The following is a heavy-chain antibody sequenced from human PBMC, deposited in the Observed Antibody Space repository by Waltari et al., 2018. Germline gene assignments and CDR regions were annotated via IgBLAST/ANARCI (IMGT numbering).Heavy chain of an antibody. CDR2: IRYDGSNK. D-gene: IGHD1-26*01. CDR3: AKDIIGGSYWLAFDI. V-gene: IGHV3-30*02. Sequence: QVQLVESGGGVVQPGGSLRLSCAASGFTFSSYGMHWVRPAPGKGLEWVAFIRYDGSNKYYADSVKGRFTISRDNSKNTLYLPMNSLRAEDTAVYYCAKDIIGGSYWLAFDIWGQGTMVTVSS. J-gene: IGHJ3*02. CDR1: GFTFSSYG.